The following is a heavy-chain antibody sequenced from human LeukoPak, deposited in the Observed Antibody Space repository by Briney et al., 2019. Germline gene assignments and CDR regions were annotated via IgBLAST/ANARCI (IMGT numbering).Heavy chain of an antibody. V-gene: IGHV4-59*01. J-gene: IGHJ1*01. D-gene: IGHD6-19*01. CDR1: GGSISSYY. CDR3: ASSSGWYKSYFQH. Sequence: SETLSLTCTVSGGSISSYYWSWIRQPPGKGLEWIGYIYYSGSTNYNPSLKSRVTISVDASKNQFSLKLSSVTAADTAVYYCASSSGWYKSYFQHWGQGTLVTVSS. CDR2: IYYSGST.